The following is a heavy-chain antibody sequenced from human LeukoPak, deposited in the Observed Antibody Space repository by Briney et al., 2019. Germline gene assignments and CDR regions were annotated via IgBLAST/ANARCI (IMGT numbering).Heavy chain of an antibody. CDR2: ISSSSSYI. J-gene: IGHJ4*02. V-gene: IGHV3-21*01. Sequence: GGTLRLSCAASGFTFSSYGMNWVRQAPGKGLEWVSSISSSSSYIYYADSVKGRFTISRDNAKNSLYLQMNSLRAEDTAVYYCARQIRYFDWLFDYWGQGTLVTVPS. D-gene: IGHD3-9*01. CDR1: GFTFSSYG. CDR3: ARQIRYFDWLFDY.